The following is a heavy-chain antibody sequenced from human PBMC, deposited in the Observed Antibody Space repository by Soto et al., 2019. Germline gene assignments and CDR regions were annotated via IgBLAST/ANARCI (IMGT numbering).Heavy chain of an antibody. CDR3: AKNPIAAAGRVDY. D-gene: IGHD6-13*01. Sequence: PGGSLRLSCAASGFTFSNYAMSCVRQAPGKGLEWVSALSGSGGTTFYADSVKGRFTISRDNSKNTLYLQMNSLRREDTAVYFCAKNPIAAAGRVDYWGQGSLVTVSS. CDR2: LSGSGGTT. V-gene: IGHV3-23*01. CDR1: GFTFSNYA. J-gene: IGHJ4*02.